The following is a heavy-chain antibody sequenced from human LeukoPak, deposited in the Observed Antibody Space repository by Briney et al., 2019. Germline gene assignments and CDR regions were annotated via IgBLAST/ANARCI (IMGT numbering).Heavy chain of an antibody. D-gene: IGHD4-17*01. V-gene: IGHV4-4*07. CDR3: ARSPFLTTTVFFNWFDP. CDR1: GGSISSYY. Sequence: QSLSLICPLSGGSISSYYWSWIRQPAGKGLEWIGRIYTSGSTNYNPSLKSRVTLSVDTSKNQFSLRLSSVTAADTAVYYCARSPFLTTTVFFNWFDPWGQGTLVTVSS. CDR2: IYTSGST. J-gene: IGHJ5*02.